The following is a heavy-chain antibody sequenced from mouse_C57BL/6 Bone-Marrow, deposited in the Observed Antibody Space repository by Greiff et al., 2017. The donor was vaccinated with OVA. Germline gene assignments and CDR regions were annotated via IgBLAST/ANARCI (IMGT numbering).Heavy chain of an antibody. CDR2: INPNNGGT. D-gene: IGHD2-3*01. Sequence: VQLQQSGPELVKPGASVKISCKASGYTFTDYYMNWVKQSHGKSLEWIGDINPNNGGTSYNQKFKGKATLTVDKSSSTAYMELRSLTSEDSAVYYCARCDGYPDYWGQGTTLTVSS. CDR3: ARCDGYPDY. CDR1: GYTFTDYY. J-gene: IGHJ2*01. V-gene: IGHV1-26*01.